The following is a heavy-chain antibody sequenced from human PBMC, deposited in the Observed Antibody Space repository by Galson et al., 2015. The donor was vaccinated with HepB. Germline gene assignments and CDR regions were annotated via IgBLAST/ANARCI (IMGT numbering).Heavy chain of an antibody. CDR3: AKYYGDYPHYYYYMDV. D-gene: IGHD4-17*01. CDR1: GFTFSSYA. CDR2: ISGSGGST. V-gene: IGHV3-23*01. Sequence: SLRLSCAASGFTFSSYAMSWVRQAPGKGLEWVSAISGSGGSTYYADAVKGRFTISRDNSKNTLNVQMNSLRAEDTAVYYCAKYYGDYPHYYYYMDVWGKGTTVTVSS. J-gene: IGHJ6*03.